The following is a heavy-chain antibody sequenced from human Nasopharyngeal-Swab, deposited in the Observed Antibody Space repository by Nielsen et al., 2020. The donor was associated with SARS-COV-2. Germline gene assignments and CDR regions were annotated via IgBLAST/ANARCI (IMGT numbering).Heavy chain of an antibody. V-gene: IGHV3-21*01. CDR1: GFTFSSYS. Sequence: GESLKISCAASGFTFSSYSMNWVRQAPGKGLEWVSSISSSSSYIYYADSVKGRFTISRGNAKNSLYLQMNSLRAEDTAVYYCARWDYSNYDLDYWGQGTLVTVSS. D-gene: IGHD4-11*01. CDR2: ISSSSSYI. CDR3: ARWDYSNYDLDY. J-gene: IGHJ4*02.